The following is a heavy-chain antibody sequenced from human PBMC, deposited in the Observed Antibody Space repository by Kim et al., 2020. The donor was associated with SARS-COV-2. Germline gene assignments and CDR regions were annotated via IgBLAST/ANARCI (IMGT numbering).Heavy chain of an antibody. D-gene: IGHD3-3*01. CDR2: ISSSSSYI. V-gene: IGHV3-21*01. J-gene: IGHJ3*02. Sequence: GGSLRLSCAASGFTFSSYSMNWVRQAPGKGLEWVSSISSSSSYIYYADSVKGRFTISRDNAKNSLYLQMNSLRAEDTAVYYGARDSELGYYDFWSGYYEPDAFDIWGQGTMVTVSS. CDR1: GFTFSSYS. CDR3: ARDSELGYYDFWSGYYEPDAFDI.